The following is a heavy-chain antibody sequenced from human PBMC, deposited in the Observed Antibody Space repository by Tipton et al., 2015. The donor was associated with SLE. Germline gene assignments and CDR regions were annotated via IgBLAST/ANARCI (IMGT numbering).Heavy chain of an antibody. Sequence: TLSLTCSLSGGSISSYYWSWIRQSPGMGLEWIGYVHYSGGTNYNPSLKGRVTISVDTSKNHFSLKLNSVTAADTAVYYCARDLIKPPPYGFDAWGQGTMFTVSS. D-gene: IGHD3-22*01. V-gene: IGHV4-59*01. J-gene: IGHJ3*01. CDR1: GGSISSYY. CDR2: VHYSGGT. CDR3: ARDLIKPPPYGFDA.